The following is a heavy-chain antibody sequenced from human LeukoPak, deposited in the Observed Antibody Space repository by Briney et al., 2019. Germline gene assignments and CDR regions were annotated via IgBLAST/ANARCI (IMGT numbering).Heavy chain of an antibody. J-gene: IGHJ4*02. CDR2: ISYDGSNK. CDR3: AKISMSAAYCGGDCYSRPSYFDY. D-gene: IGHD2-21*02. V-gene: IGHV3-30*18. Sequence: PGRSLRLSCAASGFTFSRYGMHWVRQAPGKGLEWVAVISYDGSNKYYADSVKGRFTISRDNSKNTLYLQMNSLRAEDTAVYYWAKISMSAAYCGGDCYSRPSYFDYWGQGTLVTVSS. CDR1: GFTFSRYG.